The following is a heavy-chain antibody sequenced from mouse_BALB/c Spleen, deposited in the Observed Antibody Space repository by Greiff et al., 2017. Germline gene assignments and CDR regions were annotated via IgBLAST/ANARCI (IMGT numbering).Heavy chain of an antibody. Sequence: VQGVESGPGLVAPSQSLSITCTVSGFSLTSYGVHWVRQPPGKGLEWLGVIWAGGSTNYNSALMSRLSISKDNSKSQVFLKMNSLQTDDTAMYYCARPITTVVDYYAMDYWGQGTSVTVSS. CDR2: IWAGGST. CDR1: GFSLTSYG. V-gene: IGHV2-9*02. J-gene: IGHJ4*01. CDR3: ARPITTVVDYYAMDY. D-gene: IGHD1-1*01.